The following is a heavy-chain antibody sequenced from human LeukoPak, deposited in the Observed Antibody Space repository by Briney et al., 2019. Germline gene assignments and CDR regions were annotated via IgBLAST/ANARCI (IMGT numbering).Heavy chain of an antibody. Sequence: PSETLSLTCAVSGGSISSSNWWSWVRQPPGKGLEWIGYIYYSGSTYYNPSLKSRVTISVDTSKNQFSLKLSSVTAADTAVYYCARRDSSGYYWGQGTLVTVSS. V-gene: IGHV4-4*02. CDR2: IYYSGST. J-gene: IGHJ4*02. CDR1: GGSISSSNW. CDR3: ARRDSSGYY. D-gene: IGHD3-22*01.